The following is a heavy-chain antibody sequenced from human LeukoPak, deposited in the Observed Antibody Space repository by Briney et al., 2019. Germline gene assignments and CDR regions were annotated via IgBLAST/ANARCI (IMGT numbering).Heavy chain of an antibody. D-gene: IGHD6-13*01. CDR3: ARQGGSSWPLDY. CDR2: IYYSGST. J-gene: IGHJ4*02. V-gene: IGHV4-30-4*01. Sequence: LSQTLSLTCTVSGGSISSGDYYWSWIRQPPGRGLEWIGYIYYSGSTYYNPSLKSRVTISVDTSKNQFSLKLSSVTAADTAVYYCARQGGSSWPLDYWGQGTLVTVSS. CDR1: GGSISSGDYY.